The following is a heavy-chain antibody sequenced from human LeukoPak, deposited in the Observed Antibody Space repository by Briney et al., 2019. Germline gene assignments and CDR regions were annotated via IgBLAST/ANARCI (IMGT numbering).Heavy chain of an antibody. V-gene: IGHV3-20*04. Sequence: GGSLRLSCAASGFSFDDYGMSWVRQAPGKGLGWVSGINWNGGSTGYGDSVKGRFSISKDNAKNSLYLQMNSLRGEDTALYYCARVNSADYYDSSGFDYWGQGTLVTVSS. CDR3: ARVNSADYYDSSGFDY. D-gene: IGHD3-22*01. CDR1: GFSFDDYG. J-gene: IGHJ4*02. CDR2: INWNGGST.